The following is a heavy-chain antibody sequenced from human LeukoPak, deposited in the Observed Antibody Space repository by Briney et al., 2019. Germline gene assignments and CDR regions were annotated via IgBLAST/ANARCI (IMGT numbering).Heavy chain of an antibody. V-gene: IGHV1-18*01. CDR1: GYTFTSYG. J-gene: IGHJ4*02. D-gene: IGHD5-24*01. Sequence: GAAVKVSCKASGYTFTSYGISWVRQAPGQGLEWMGWISAYSGNTNYAQKFQDRVTMTTDTSTSTAYMELRSLRYDDTAVYYCARDRDGYNGGDYWGQGTLVTVSS. CDR3: ARDRDGYNGGDY. CDR2: ISAYSGNT.